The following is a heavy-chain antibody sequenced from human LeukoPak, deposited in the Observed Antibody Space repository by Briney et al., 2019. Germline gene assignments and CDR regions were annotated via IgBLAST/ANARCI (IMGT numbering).Heavy chain of an antibody. CDR1: GYTLTELS. CDR2: FDAEDGET. CDR3: ATPFGYSSGRGGEYFDY. D-gene: IGHD6-19*01. V-gene: IGHV1-24*01. Sequence: ASVKVSCKVSGYTLTELSMHWVRQAPGKGLEWMGGFDAEDGETIYAQKFQGRVTMTEDTSTDTAYMELSSLRSEDTAVYYCATPFGYSSGRGGEYFDYWGQGTLVTVSS. J-gene: IGHJ4*02.